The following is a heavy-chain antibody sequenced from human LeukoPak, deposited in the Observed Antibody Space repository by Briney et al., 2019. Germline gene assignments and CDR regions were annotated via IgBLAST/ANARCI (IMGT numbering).Heavy chain of an antibody. J-gene: IGHJ4*02. CDR2: INPSGGST. D-gene: IGHD5-24*01. CDR3: ARERRDSYNPPPFDY. V-gene: IGHV1-46*01. Sequence: ASVKVSCKASGYTFTSYYMHWVRQAPGQGLEWMGIINPSGGSTSYAQKFQGRVTMTRDMSTSTVYMELSSLRSEDTAVYYCARERRDSYNPPPFDYWGQGTLVTVSS. CDR1: GYTFTSYY.